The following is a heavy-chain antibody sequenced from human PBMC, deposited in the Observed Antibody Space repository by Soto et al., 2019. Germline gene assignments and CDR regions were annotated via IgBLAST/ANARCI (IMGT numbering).Heavy chain of an antibody. D-gene: IGHD3-3*01. J-gene: IGHJ6*02. V-gene: IGHV4-61*01. CDR2: IYYSGST. CDR3: ARSGYSDYYYGMDV. CDR1: GGSVSSGSYY. Sequence: QVQLQESGPGLVKPSETLSLTCTVSGGSVSSGSYYWSWIRQPPGKGLEWIGYIYYSGSTNYNPSLKSRVTISVDTSKNQFSLKLRSVTAADTAVYYCARSGYSDYYYGMDVWGQGTTVTVSS.